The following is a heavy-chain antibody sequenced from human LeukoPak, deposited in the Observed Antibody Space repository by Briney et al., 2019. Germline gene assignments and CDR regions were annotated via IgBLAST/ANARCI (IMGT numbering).Heavy chain of an antibody. CDR2: IKQDGSEK. V-gene: IGHV3-7*05. Sequence: GGSLRLSCAASGFAFSSYWMSWVRQAPGKGLEWVANIKQDGSEKYYVDSVKGRFTISRDNAKNSLYLQMNSLRAEDTAVYYCARDQRYCSSSSCPWEPFDYWGQGTLVTVSS. CDR1: GFAFSSYW. J-gene: IGHJ4*02. D-gene: IGHD2-2*01. CDR3: ARDQRYCSSSSCPWEPFDY.